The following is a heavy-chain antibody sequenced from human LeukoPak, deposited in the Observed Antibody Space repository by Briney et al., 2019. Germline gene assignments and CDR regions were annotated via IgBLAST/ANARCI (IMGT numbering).Heavy chain of an antibody. CDR3: ARDKGYTTYYFDY. V-gene: IGHV3-9*01. CDR1: GFTFEDYA. Sequence: PGGSLRLSCAASGFTFEDYAMHWVRQAPGKGLEWVSGISWNSGSIGYADSVKGRFTISRDNAKNSLYLQMNSLRAEDTALYYCARDKGYTTYYFDYWGQGTLVTVSS. D-gene: IGHD5-24*01. CDR2: ISWNSGSI. J-gene: IGHJ4*02.